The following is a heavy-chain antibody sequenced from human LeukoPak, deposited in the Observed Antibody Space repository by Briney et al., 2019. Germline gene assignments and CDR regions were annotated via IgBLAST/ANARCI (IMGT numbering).Heavy chain of an antibody. CDR1: GDSMSTYY. V-gene: IGHV4-4*07. D-gene: IGHD6-19*01. CDR2: MYTSGST. Sequence: PSETLSLTCTVSGDSMSTYYWSWIRQPARKGLEWIGRMYTSGSTNYNPSLESRVTMSLDLSKNQFSLKLSSVTAADTAVYYCARAETGYSSGWYRGFDYWGQGTLVTVSS. CDR3: ARAETGYSSGWYRGFDY. J-gene: IGHJ4*02.